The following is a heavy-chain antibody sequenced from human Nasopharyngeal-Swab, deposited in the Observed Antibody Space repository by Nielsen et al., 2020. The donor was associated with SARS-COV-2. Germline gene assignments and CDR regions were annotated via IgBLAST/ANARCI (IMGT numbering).Heavy chain of an antibody. CDR2: ISYDGSNK. J-gene: IGHJ4*02. D-gene: IGHD5-12*01. V-gene: IGHV3-30*18. CDR3: AKDHSGYEDY. Sequence: WIRQPPGKGLEWVAVISYDGSNKYYADSVKGRFTISRDNSKNTLYLQMNGLRAEDTAVYYCAKDHSGYEDYWGQGTLVTVSS.